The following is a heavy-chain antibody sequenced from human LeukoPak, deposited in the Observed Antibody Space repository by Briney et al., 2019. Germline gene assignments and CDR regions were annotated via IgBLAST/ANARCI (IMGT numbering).Heavy chain of an antibody. D-gene: IGHD4-23*01. CDR1: GFTFSSYW. J-gene: IGHJ4*02. Sequence: GGSLRLSCAASGFTFSSYWMSWVRQAPGKGLEWVANIKQDGSEKYYVDSVKGRFTISRDNAKNSLYLQMNSLRAEDTAVYYCARGADYGGNEFDYWGQGTLVTVSS. CDR3: ARGADYGGNEFDY. V-gene: IGHV3-7*01. CDR2: IKQDGSEK.